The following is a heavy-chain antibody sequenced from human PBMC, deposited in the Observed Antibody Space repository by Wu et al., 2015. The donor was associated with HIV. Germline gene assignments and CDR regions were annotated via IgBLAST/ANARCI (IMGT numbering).Heavy chain of an antibody. Sequence: QVQLVQSGAEVKKPGASVKVSCKASGYTFTSYGISWVRQAPGQGLEWMGWISAYNGNTNYAQKLQGRVTMTTDTSTSTAYMELRSLRSDDTAVYYCARGSGMHCSGGSCYFHWFDPWGQGTLVTVSS. CDR1: GYTFTSYG. V-gene: IGHV1-18*01. D-gene: IGHD2-15*01. J-gene: IGHJ5*02. CDR3: ARGSGMHCSGGSCYFHWFDP. CDR2: ISAYNGNT.